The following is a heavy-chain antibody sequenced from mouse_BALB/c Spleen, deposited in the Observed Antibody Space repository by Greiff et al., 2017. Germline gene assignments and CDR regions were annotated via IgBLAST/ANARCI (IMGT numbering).Heavy chain of an antibody. CDR1: GFTFSSYA. CDR3: ARGDYYGSSYAMDY. CDR2: ISSGGST. J-gene: IGHJ4*01. Sequence: EGMLVESGGGLVKPGGSLKLSCAASGFTFSSYAMSWVRQTPEKRLEWVASISSGGSTYYPDSVKGRFTISRDNARNILYLQMSSLRSEDTAMYYCARGDYYGSSYAMDYWGQGTSVTVSS. V-gene: IGHV5-6-5*01. D-gene: IGHD1-1*01.